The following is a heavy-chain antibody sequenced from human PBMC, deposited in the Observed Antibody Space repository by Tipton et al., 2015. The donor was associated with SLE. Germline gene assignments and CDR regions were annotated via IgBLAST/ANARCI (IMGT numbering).Heavy chain of an antibody. CDR1: GGSISNYS. CDR3: ARATDWNLSPDV. CDR2: IYHSGNT. V-gene: IGHV4-59*12. J-gene: IGHJ6*04. Sequence: TLSLTCTVSGGSISNYSWSWIRQPPGKGLEWIGSIYHSGNTYSNPSLKSRVTISVDTSKNHFSLKLNSVTAADTAVYYCARATDWNLSPDVWGKGTTVTVSS. D-gene: IGHD1-7*01.